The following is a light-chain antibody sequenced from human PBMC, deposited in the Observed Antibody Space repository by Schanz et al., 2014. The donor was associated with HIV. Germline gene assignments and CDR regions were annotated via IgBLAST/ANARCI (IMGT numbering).Light chain of an antibody. CDR2: DVT. J-gene: IGLJ1*01. V-gene: IGLV2-14*03. CDR1: SSDIGAYNY. Sequence: QSALTQPASVSGSPGQSITISCTGTSSDIGAYNYVSWYQQHPGEAPRLIIYDVTSRPSGVSARFSASKTGETASLTISGLHADDEADYYCCSYADGGTYVFGTGTKLTVL. CDR3: CSYADGGTYV.